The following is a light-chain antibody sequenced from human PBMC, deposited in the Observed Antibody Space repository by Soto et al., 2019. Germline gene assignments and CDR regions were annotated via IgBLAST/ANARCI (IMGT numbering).Light chain of an antibody. Sequence: SYELTQPPSVSVAPGQTARITCGGNNIGSKSVHWYQQKPGQAPVLVIYYESDRPSGIPERFSGSNSGNTATLTISRVEAGDEADYYCKVWDSSSGHYVFGTGTKLTVL. CDR3: KVWDSSSGHYV. CDR1: NIGSKS. CDR2: YES. J-gene: IGLJ1*01. V-gene: IGLV3-21*04.